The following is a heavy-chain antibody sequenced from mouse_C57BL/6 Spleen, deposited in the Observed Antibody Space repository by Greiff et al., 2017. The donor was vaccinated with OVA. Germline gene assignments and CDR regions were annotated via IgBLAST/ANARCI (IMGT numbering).Heavy chain of an antibody. J-gene: IGHJ1*03. D-gene: IGHD1-1*01. Sequence: VQLQQPGAELVKPGASVKMSCKASGYTFTSYWITWVKQRPGQGLEWIGDIYPGSGSTNYNEKFKSKATLTVDTSSSTAFMQLSSLTSEDSAVYYCARPFNYSGSSYSYFDVWGTGTTVTVSS. CDR3: ARPFNYSGSSYSYFDV. CDR2: IYPGSGST. V-gene: IGHV1-55*01. CDR1: GYTFTSYW.